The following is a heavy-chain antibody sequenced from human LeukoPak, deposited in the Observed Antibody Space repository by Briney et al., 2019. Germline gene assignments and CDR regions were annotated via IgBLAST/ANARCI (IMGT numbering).Heavy chain of an antibody. CDR1: GGSVSSDY. V-gene: IGHV4-59*02. CDR2: ISYSGST. J-gene: IGHJ4*02. Sequence: SETLSLTCTVSGGSVSSDYWNWIRQPPGKGLEWIGYISYSGSTNYNPSLKSRVTISVDTSKNQFSLKLSSVTAADTAVYYCARQTMGYSGRPFDYWGQGTLVTVSS. D-gene: IGHD1-26*01. CDR3: ARQTMGYSGRPFDY.